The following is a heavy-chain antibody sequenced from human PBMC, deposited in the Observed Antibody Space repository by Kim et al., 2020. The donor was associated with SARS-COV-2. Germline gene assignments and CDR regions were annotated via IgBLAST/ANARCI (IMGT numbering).Heavy chain of an antibody. D-gene: IGHD6-13*01. CDR1: GGSISSYY. CDR3: ARARSSSWYPYYFDY. Sequence: SETLSLTCTVSGGSISSYYWSWIRQPPGKGLEWIGYIYYSGSTNYNPSLKSRVTISVDTSKNQFSLKLSSVTAADTAVYYFARARSSSWYPYYFDYWGQGTLVTVSS. CDR2: IYYSGST. V-gene: IGHV4-59*13. J-gene: IGHJ4*02.